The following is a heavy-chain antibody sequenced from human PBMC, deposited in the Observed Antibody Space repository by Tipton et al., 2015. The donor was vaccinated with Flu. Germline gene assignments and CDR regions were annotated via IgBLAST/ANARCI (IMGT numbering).Heavy chain of an antibody. V-gene: IGHV5-51*01. CDR3: AIQGVDDGFDF. CDR1: GHTFTSYW. CDR2: IYPGASDT. D-gene: IGHD2-15*01. J-gene: IGHJ3*01. Sequence: VQLVQSGAEVKKPGESLKISCKGPGHTFTSYWIGWVRQMPGKGLEWMGIIYPGASDTRYSPSSLGQVTMSAEKSTSTAYLQWGSLEASDSAMYYCAIQGVDDGFDFWGQGTMVTFSS.